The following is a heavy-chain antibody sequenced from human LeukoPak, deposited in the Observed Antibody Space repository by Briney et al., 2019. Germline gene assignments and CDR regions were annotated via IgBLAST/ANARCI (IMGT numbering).Heavy chain of an antibody. CDR1: GFTFSDYS. V-gene: IGHV3-48*01. Sequence: GGSLRLSCTASGFTFSDYSLNWVRQAPGKGLEWNSYISSGGSTIYYADSVKGRFTISRDNAKKSLYLEMNSLRAEDTAVYYCARDDLGTSYFYYGMDVWGQGTTVAVSS. D-gene: IGHD3/OR15-3a*01. J-gene: IGHJ6*02. CDR2: ISSGGSTI. CDR3: ARDDLGTSYFYYGMDV.